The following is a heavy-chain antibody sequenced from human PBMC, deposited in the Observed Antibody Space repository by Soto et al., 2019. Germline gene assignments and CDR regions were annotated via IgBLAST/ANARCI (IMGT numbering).Heavy chain of an antibody. D-gene: IGHD1-1*01. Sequence: EVQLLESGGGLVQPGGSLRLSCAASGFTFSTYAMNWVRQAPGNGLEWVSAISGSGGSIHYAHSVKGRFTISRDNSNNTLYLQRNSLGDEDTAVYHCVKGYWKGDVWGQGTTVTVSS. CDR3: VKGYWKGDV. CDR2: ISGSGGSI. J-gene: IGHJ6*02. CDR1: GFTFSTYA. V-gene: IGHV3-23*01.